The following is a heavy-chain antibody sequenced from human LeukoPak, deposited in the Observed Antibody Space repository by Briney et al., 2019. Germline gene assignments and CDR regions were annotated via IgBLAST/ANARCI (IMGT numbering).Heavy chain of an antibody. V-gene: IGHV4-59*01. J-gene: IGHJ3*02. CDR2: IYYSGST. D-gene: IGHD6-19*01. Sequence: PSETLSLTCTVSGGSISSYYWSWIRQPPGKGLEWIGYIYYSGSTNYNPSLKGRVTISVDTSKNQFSLKLSSVTAADTAVYYCARGVIAVAGSVDAFDIWGQGTMVTVSS. CDR3: ARGVIAVAGSVDAFDI. CDR1: GGSISSYY.